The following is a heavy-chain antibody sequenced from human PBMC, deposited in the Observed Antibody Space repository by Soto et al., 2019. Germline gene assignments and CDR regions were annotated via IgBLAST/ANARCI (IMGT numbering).Heavy chain of an antibody. CDR2: IYYSGST. V-gene: IGHV4-39*01. J-gene: IGHJ3*02. Sequence: SETLSLTCTVSGGSISSSSYYWGWIRQPPGKGLEWIGSIYYSGSTYYNPSLKSRVTISVDTSKNQFSLKLSSVTAADTAVYYCAKGGSGSYSNAFDIWGQGTMVTVS. CDR1: GGSISSSSYY. D-gene: IGHD3-10*01. CDR3: AKGGSGSYSNAFDI.